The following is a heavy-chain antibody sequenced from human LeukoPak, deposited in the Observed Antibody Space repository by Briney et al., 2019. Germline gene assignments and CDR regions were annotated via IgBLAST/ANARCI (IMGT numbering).Heavy chain of an antibody. Sequence: PSETLSLTCTVSGGSISSYYWSWIRQPPGKGLEWIGYIYYSGSTNYNPSLKSRVTISVDTSKNQFSLKLSSVTTADTAVYYCARGGIAVAGTSRYYFDYWGQGTLVTVSS. J-gene: IGHJ4*02. D-gene: IGHD6-19*01. CDR1: GGSISSYY. V-gene: IGHV4-59*01. CDR2: IYYSGST. CDR3: ARGGIAVAGTSRYYFDY.